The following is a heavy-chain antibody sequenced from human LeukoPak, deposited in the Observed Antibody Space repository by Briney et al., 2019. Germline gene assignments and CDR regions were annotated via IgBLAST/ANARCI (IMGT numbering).Heavy chain of an antibody. V-gene: IGHV4-4*07. CDR1: GYSISSSS. J-gene: IGHJ6*02. Sequence: KPSETLSLTCTVSGYSISSSSWSWIRQPAGKGLEWIGRCCPSGNPNYNPSLKSRVTMSVDTSKNQFSLKLSSVTAADTAVYYCARGTDETPGVRRYCSSTSCYYSVSRNTHYYYGMDVWGQGTTVTVSS. D-gene: IGHD2-2*01. CDR3: ARGTDETPGVRRYCSSTSCYYSVSRNTHYYYGMDV. CDR2: CCPSGNP.